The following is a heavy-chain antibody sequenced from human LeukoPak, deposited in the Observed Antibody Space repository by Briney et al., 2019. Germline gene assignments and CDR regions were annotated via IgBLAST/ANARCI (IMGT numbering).Heavy chain of an antibody. Sequence: SETLSLTCTVSGYSISSGYYWGWVRQPPGKGLEWIGSIYHSGSTYYNPSLKSRVTISVDTSKNQFSLKLSSVTAADTAVYYCARLPTVTFFDYWGQGTLVTVSS. J-gene: IGHJ4*02. V-gene: IGHV4-38-2*02. CDR1: GYSISSGYY. CDR3: ARLPTVTFFDY. CDR2: IYHSGST. D-gene: IGHD4-17*01.